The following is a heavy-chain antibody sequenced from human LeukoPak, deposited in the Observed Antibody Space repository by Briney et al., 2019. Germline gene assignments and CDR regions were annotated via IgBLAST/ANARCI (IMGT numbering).Heavy chain of an antibody. CDR1: GFTFDDYA. J-gene: IGHJ5*02. CDR3: AEENSSSWYSNWFDP. Sequence: GGSLRLSCAASGFTFDDYAMHWVRQAPGKGLEWVSGISWNSGSIGYADSVKGRFTISRDNAKNSLYLQMNSLRAEDTALYYCAEENSSSWYSNWFDPWGQGTLVTVSS. CDR2: ISWNSGSI. V-gene: IGHV3-9*01. D-gene: IGHD6-13*01.